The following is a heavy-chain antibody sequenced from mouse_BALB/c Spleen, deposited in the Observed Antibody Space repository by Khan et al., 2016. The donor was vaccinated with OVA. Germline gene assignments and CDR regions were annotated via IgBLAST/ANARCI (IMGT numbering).Heavy chain of an antibody. V-gene: IGHV1S41*01. D-gene: IGHD1-1*02. Sequence: DLVKPGASVKLSCKASGYTFTSYWIYWIKQRPGEGLEWIGRLGPGSGSTYYNAMFKDKATLTVDTSSSTSYIQLSSLSSEYSAVYFCARSNYDGGSRYAMDYWGQGTSVTVSS. J-gene: IGHJ4*01. CDR1: GYTFTSYW. CDR3: ARSNYDGGSRYAMDY. CDR2: LGPGSGST.